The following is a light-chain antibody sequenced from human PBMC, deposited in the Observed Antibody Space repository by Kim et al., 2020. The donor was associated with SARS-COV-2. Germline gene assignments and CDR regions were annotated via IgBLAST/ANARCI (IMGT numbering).Light chain of an antibody. Sequence: LSVSPGERATLSCRAGQRVSSYLAWYQQKPGQAPRLLIYDASNRATGIPARFSGSGSGTDFTLTISSLEPEDFAVYYCQQRSNWLTFGGGTKLEI. CDR3: QQRSNWLT. CDR2: DAS. J-gene: IGKJ4*01. CDR1: QRVSSY. V-gene: IGKV3-11*01.